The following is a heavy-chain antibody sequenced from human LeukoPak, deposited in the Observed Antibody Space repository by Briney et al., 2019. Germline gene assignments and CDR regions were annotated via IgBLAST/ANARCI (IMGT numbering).Heavy chain of an antibody. CDR2: INPSGGST. Sequence: ASVKVSCKASGYTFTSYYMHWVRQAPGQGLEWMGIINPSGGSTSYAQKFQGRVTMTRDTSTSTAYMELSSLRSEDTAVYYCARDKFGSTIFGVVISPSSMNYYYGMDVWGQGTTVTVSS. CDR1: GYTFTSYY. D-gene: IGHD3-3*01. V-gene: IGHV1-46*01. CDR3: ARDKFGSTIFGVVISPSSMNYYYGMDV. J-gene: IGHJ6*02.